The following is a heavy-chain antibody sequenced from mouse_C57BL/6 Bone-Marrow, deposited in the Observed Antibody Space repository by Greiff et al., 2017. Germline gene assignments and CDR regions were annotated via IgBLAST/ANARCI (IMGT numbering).Heavy chain of an antibody. J-gene: IGHJ4*01. CDR3: TTYSNYYAMDY. V-gene: IGHV14-4*01. D-gene: IGHD2-5*01. Sequence: EVQLQQSGAELVRPGASVKLSCTASGFNIKDDYMHWVKRRPEQGLEWIGWIDPENGDTEYASKFQGKATITADTSSNTAYLQLSSLTSEDTAVYYCTTYSNYYAMDYWGQGTSVTVSS. CDR1: GFNIKDDY. CDR2: IDPENGDT.